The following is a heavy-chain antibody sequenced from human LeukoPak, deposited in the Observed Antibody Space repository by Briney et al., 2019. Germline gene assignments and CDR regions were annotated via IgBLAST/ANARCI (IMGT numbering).Heavy chain of an antibody. J-gene: IGHJ4*02. D-gene: IGHD5-18*01. CDR3: ARRYSYGRYFDY. V-gene: IGHV4-39*07. Sequence: SETLSLTCTVSGGSISSSSYYWGWIRQPPGKGLEWIGTIYYSGRTSYNPSLKSRVTISVDTPKNQFSLNLRSMTAADTAVYYCARRYSYGRYFDYWGQGTLVTVSS. CDR2: IYYSGRT. CDR1: GGSISSSSYY.